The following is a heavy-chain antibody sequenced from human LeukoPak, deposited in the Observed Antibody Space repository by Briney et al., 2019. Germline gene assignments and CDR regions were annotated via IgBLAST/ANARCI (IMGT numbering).Heavy chain of an antibody. CDR1: GGSISGRY. CDR2: WRYDGSP. Sequence: SETLSLTCAVSGGSISGRYWSWIRQPPGKGLEWIANWRYDGSPNYTPSLGSRATISLDTSKNQFSLRLTSVTAADTAVYYCVVTQKWLAFDYWGQGILVTVSS. J-gene: IGHJ4*02. D-gene: IGHD6-19*01. CDR3: VVTQKWLAFDY. V-gene: IGHV4-59*08.